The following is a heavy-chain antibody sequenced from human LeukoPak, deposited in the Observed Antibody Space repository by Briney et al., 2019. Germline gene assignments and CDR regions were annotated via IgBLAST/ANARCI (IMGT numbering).Heavy chain of an antibody. Sequence: PGGSLRLSCAASGFTFSSYSMNWVRQAPGKGLEWDSYISSSSSTIYYADSVKGRFTISRDNAKNSLYLQMNSLTAEDTAAYYCARIKDSSGYYYDYWGQGTLVRVSS. CDR2: ISSSSSTI. CDR3: ARIKDSSGYYYDY. J-gene: IGHJ4*02. CDR1: GFTFSSYS. V-gene: IGHV3-48*01. D-gene: IGHD3-22*01.